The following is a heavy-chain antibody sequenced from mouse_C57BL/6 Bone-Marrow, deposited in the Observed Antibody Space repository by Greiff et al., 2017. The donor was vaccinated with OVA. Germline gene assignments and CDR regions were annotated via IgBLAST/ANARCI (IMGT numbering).Heavy chain of an antibody. V-gene: IGHV5-16*01. CDR3: ATGPAWFAY. J-gene: IGHJ3*01. Sequence: EVKLMESEGGLVQPGSSMKLSCTASGFTFSDYYMAWVRQVPEKGLEWVANINYDGSSTYYLDSLKSRFIISRDNAKNILYLQMSSLKSEDTATYYCATGPAWFAYWGQGTLVTVSA. CDR2: INYDGSST. CDR1: GFTFSDYY.